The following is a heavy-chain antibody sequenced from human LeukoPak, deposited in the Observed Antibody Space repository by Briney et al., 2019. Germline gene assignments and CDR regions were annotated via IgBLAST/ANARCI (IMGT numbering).Heavy chain of an antibody. CDR1: GGSISSSSYY. D-gene: IGHD3-3*01. CDR2: IYYSGST. CDR3: ARDASGRLVLRFLEWLSGGLYYFDY. Sequence: PSETPSLTCTVSGGSISSSSYYWGWIRQPPGTGPEWIGSIYYSGSTYYHPSLKSRVTISVDTSKNQFSLKLSSVTAADTAVYYCARDASGRLVLRFLEWLSGGLYYFDYWGQGTLVTVSS. J-gene: IGHJ4*02. V-gene: IGHV4-39*07.